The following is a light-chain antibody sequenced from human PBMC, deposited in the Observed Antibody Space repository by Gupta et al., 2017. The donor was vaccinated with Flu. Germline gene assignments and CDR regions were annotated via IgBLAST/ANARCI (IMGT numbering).Light chain of an antibody. CDR1: QSLPSTY. CDR2: GAS. Sequence: GTLSLSPGEKVTLSCRASQSLPSTYVAWYQQKPGQSPKLLIFGASSRATGTPDSFSGGGSGTDFTLTISRLEPEDFAVYYCQQYDLSPKTFGQGTKVEV. J-gene: IGKJ1*01. CDR3: QQYDLSPKT. V-gene: IGKV3-20*01.